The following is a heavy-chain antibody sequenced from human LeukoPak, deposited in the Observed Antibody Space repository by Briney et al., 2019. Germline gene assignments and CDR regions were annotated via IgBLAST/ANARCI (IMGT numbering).Heavy chain of an antibody. CDR1: GYSFTSYW. Sequence: ASVKISCKGSGYSFTSYWIGWVRQMPGKGLEWMGIIYPGDSDTRYSPSFQGQVTISADKSISTAYLRWSSLKASDTAMYYCARQAGFGFPPEKETKKNWFDPWGQGTLVTVSS. CDR3: ARQAGFGFPPEKETKKNWFDP. D-gene: IGHD2-15*01. V-gene: IGHV5-51*01. J-gene: IGHJ5*02. CDR2: IYPGDSDT.